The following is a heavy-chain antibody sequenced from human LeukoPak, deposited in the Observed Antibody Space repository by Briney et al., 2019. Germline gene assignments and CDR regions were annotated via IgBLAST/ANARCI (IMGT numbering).Heavy chain of an antibody. CDR2: ISAYNGNT. CDR1: GYTFTSYG. V-gene: IGHV1-18*01. D-gene: IGHD3-10*01. CDR3: ARDYYGSGRGEDY. J-gene: IGHJ4*02. Sequence: ASVKVSCKASGYTFTSYGISWVRQAPGQGLEWMGWISAYNGNTNYAQKFQGRVTITADESTSTAYMELSSLRSEDTAVYYCARDYYGSGRGEDYWGQGTLVTVSS.